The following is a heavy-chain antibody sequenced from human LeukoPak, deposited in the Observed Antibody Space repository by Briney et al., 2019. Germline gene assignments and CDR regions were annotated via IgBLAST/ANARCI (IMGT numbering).Heavy chain of an antibody. Sequence: GGSPCPSPAASGLAFSSYSTNGGRQAPGKGLEWVSSISSSSSYIYYADSVKGRFAISRDNAKNSLYLRMNSLRAEDTAVYYCSGDTAMAPRVDYWGQGTLVTVSS. CDR1: GLAFSSYS. V-gene: IGHV3-21*01. CDR2: ISSSSSYI. CDR3: SGDTAMAPRVDY. J-gene: IGHJ4*02. D-gene: IGHD5-18*01.